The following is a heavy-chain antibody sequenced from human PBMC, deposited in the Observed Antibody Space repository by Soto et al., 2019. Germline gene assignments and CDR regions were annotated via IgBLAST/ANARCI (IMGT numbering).Heavy chain of an antibody. V-gene: IGHV3-23*01. CDR1: AFTFSNYA. J-gene: IGHJ5*02. Sequence: GGSLRLSCTASAFTFSNYAMSWVLQAPGKGLEWVSAISASGAATYYVDSAKGRFTISRDNSKNTLYVQMNSLRAEDTGAYFCLRWAVLATTSGGCCNGFGPWGQGALVTVSS. D-gene: IGHD3-16*01. CDR2: ISASGAAT. CDR3: LRWAVLATTSGGCCNGFGP.